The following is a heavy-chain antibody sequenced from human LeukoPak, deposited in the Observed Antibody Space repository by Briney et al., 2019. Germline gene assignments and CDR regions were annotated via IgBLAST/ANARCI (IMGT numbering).Heavy chain of an antibody. D-gene: IGHD1-26*01. CDR3: ARRRGSYSKLIYFDY. CDR2: IYYSGST. V-gene: IGHV4-39*07. CDR1: GGSISSSSYY. Sequence: PSETLSLTCTVSGGSISSSSYYWGWIRQPPGKGLEWIGSIYYSGSTYYNPSLKSRVTISVDTSKNQFSLKLSSVTAADTAVYYCARRRGSYSKLIYFDYWGQGTLVTVSS. J-gene: IGHJ4*02.